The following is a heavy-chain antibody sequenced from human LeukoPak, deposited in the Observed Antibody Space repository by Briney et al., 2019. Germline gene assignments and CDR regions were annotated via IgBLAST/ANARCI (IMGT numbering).Heavy chain of an antibody. CDR3: ARHSSGSYYTILYYYYYYMDV. V-gene: IGHV4-34*01. J-gene: IGHJ6*03. Sequence: PSETLSLTCAVYGGSFSGYYWSWIRQPPGKGLEWIGEINHSGSTNYNPSLKSRVTISVDTSKNQFSLKLSSVTAADTAVYYCARHSSGSYYTILYYYYYYMDVWGKGTTVTVSS. D-gene: IGHD3-10*01. CDR1: GGSFSGYY. CDR2: INHSGST.